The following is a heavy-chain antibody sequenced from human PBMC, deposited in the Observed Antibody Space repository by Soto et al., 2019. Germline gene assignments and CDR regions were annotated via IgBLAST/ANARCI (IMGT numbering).Heavy chain of an antibody. D-gene: IGHD6-19*01. CDR3: AKEYSSGWAY. V-gene: IGHV3-30*18. Sequence: ESGGGVVQPGRSLRLSCAASGFTFSSYGMHWVRQAPGKGLEWVAVISYDGSNKYYADSVKGRFTSSRDNSKNTLYLQMNSLRAEDTAVYYCAKEYSSGWAYWGQGTLVTVSS. J-gene: IGHJ4*02. CDR2: ISYDGSNK. CDR1: GFTFSSYG.